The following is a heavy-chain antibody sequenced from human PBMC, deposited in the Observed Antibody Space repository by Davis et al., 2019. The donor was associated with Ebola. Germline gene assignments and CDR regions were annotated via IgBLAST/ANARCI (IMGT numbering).Heavy chain of an antibody. J-gene: IGHJ4*02. V-gene: IGHV3-30*02. CDR1: GFTFSSYG. Sequence: GESLKISCAASGFTFSSYGMHWVRQAPGKGLEWVAFIRYDGSNQYYADSVKGRFTISRDNSKNTLYLQMNSLRAEDTAVYYCAKDLGYSGYEYYFDYWGQGTLVTVSS. D-gene: IGHD5-12*01. CDR2: IRYDGSNQ. CDR3: AKDLGYSGYEYYFDY.